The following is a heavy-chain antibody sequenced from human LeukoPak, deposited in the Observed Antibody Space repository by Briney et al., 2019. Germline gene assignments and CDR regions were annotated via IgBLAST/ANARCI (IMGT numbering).Heavy chain of an antibody. Sequence: PGGSLRLSCAASGFTFSSYGMSWVRQAPGKGLEWVSAISGNGGSTYYADSVKGRFTISRDNSKNTLYLQMNSLRAEDTAVYYCAKEYNSGSYYQAFDIWGQGTMVTVSS. CDR2: ISGNGGST. J-gene: IGHJ3*02. V-gene: IGHV3-23*01. CDR1: GFTFSSYG. CDR3: AKEYNSGSYYQAFDI. D-gene: IGHD1-26*01.